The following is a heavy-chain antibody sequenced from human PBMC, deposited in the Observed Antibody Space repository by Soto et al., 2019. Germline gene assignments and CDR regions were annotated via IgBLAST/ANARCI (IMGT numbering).Heavy chain of an antibody. CDR2: INPSGGST. Sequence: GASVKVSCKASGYTFTSYYMHWVRQAPGQGLEWMGIINPSGGSTSYAQKFQGRVTMTRDTSTSTVYMELSSLRSEDTAVYYCARSYRRYCSGGSCYSYYYYYMDVWGKGTTVTVSS. CDR3: ARSYRRYCSGGSCYSYYYYYMDV. J-gene: IGHJ6*03. CDR1: GYTFTSYY. D-gene: IGHD2-15*01. V-gene: IGHV1-46*01.